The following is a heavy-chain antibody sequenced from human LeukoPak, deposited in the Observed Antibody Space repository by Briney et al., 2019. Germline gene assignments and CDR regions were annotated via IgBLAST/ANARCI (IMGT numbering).Heavy chain of an antibody. J-gene: IGHJ1*01. CDR3: ARAPSEIGGYYPEYFRH. D-gene: IGHD3-22*01. CDR2: IKSDGST. Sequence: GGSLRLSCAASGFTFSTYWMHWVRQAPGKGLVWVSRIKSDGSTSYADSVKGRFTISRDNANNTLSLQMNSLRPEDTGVYYCARAPSEIGGYYPEYFRHWGQGTLVTVSS. V-gene: IGHV3-74*01. CDR1: GFTFSTYW.